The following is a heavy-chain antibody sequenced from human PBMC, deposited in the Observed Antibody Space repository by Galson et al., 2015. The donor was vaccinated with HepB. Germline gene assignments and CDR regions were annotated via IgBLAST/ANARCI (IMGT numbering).Heavy chain of an antibody. J-gene: IGHJ6*02. D-gene: IGHD2-2*01. CDR1: GYTFTSYG. CDR2: ISAYNGNT. Sequence: SVKVSCKASGYTFTSYGISWVRQAPGQGLEWMGWISAYNGNTNYAQKLQGRVTMTTDTSTSTAYMELRSLRSDDTAVYYCARDEGGVVVPAAIFHYYYGMDVWGQGTTVTVSS. V-gene: IGHV1-18*01. CDR3: ARDEGGVVVPAAIFHYYYGMDV.